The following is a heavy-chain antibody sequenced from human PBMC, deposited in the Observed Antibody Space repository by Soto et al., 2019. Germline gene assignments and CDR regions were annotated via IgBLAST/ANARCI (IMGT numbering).Heavy chain of an antibody. J-gene: IGHJ4*02. Sequence: SGTLSLTCAVHGGSFSGYYWSWIRQPPGKGLEWIAEINHSGSTHYNPSLKSRVTISVDTSKNQFSLKLSSVTAADTAVYYCARGFPNYGDYAFDNWGQGTLVTVSS. CDR1: GGSFSGYY. CDR3: ARGFPNYGDYAFDN. CDR2: INHSGST. D-gene: IGHD4-17*01. V-gene: IGHV4-34*01.